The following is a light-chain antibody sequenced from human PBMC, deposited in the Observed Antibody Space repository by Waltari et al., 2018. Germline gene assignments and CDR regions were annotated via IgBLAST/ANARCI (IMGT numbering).Light chain of an antibody. CDR2: GAS. Sequence: ARQSLTKRYLAWYQQKLGQAPRLLIYGASSRAAGIPDRFSGSGSGTDFTLTISRLEPEDFAVYYCQQYGRSIMYTFGQGTKLEIK. CDR1: QSLTKRY. V-gene: IGKV3-20*01. CDR3: QQYGRSIMYT. J-gene: IGKJ2*01.